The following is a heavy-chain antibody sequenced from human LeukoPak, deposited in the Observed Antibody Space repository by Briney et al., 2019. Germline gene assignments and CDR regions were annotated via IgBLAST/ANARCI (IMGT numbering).Heavy chain of an antibody. J-gene: IGHJ4*02. CDR1: GGTFSSYA. V-gene: IGHV1-69*04. CDR3: AKTASEYYFDY. D-gene: IGHD2-21*02. CDR2: ITPIFGIA. Sequence: SVKVSCKASGGTFSSYAISWVRQAPGQGLEWMGRITPIFGIANYAQKFQGRVTITADKSTSTAYMELSSLRSEDTAVYYCAKTASEYYFDYWGQGTLVTVSS.